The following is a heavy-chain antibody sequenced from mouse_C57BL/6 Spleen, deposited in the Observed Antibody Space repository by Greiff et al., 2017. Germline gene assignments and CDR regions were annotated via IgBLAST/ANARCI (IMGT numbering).Heavy chain of an antibody. J-gene: IGHJ4*01. CDR3: ARGEGLRAMDY. CDR2: IYPGDGDT. V-gene: IGHV1-80*01. D-gene: IGHD2-4*01. Sequence: ESGAELVKPGASVKISCKASGYAFSSYWMNWVKQRPGKGLEWIGQIYPGDGDTNYNGKFKGKATMTADKSSSTAYMQLSSRTSEDSAVYFCARGEGLRAMDYGGQGTSVTVAS. CDR1: GYAFSSYW.